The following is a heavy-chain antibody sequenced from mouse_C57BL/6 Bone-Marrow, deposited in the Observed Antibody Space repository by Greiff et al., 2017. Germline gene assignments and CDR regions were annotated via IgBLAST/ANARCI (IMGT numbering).Heavy chain of an antibody. CDR3: ARALKLMLRRDY. CDR1: GYTFTSYW. V-gene: IGHV1-52*01. Sequence: VQLQQPGAELVRPGSSVKLSCKASGYTFTSYWMHWVKQRPIQGLEWIGNIDPSDSATHYNQQFKDKATLTVDKSSSPAYMQLSSLTAEDSAVYYVARALKLMLRRDYWGQGTTLTVSS. D-gene: IGHD3-2*02. CDR2: IDPSDSAT. J-gene: IGHJ2*01.